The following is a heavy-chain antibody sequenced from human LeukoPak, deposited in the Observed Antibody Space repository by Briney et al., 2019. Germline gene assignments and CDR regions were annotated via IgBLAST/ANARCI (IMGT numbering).Heavy chain of an antibody. CDR3: ARIRGNYYYMDV. Sequence: SETLSLTCTVSGGSISSGSYYWSWIRQPAGKGLEWIGRIYTSGSTNYNPSLKSRVTISVDTSKNQFSLKLSSVTAADTAVYYCARIRGNYYYMDVWGKGTTVTVSS. V-gene: IGHV4-61*02. CDR2: IYTSGST. CDR1: GGSISSGSYY. J-gene: IGHJ6*03. D-gene: IGHD3-3*02.